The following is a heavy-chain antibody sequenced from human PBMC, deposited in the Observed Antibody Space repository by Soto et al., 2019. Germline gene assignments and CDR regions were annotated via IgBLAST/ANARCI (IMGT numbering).Heavy chain of an antibody. Sequence: PSETLSLTCTVSGGSISSGGYYWSWIRQHPGKGLEWIGYIYYSGSTYYNPSLKSRVTISVDTSKNQFSLKLSSVTAADTAVYYCARTSGGGYDLSFVVWDYWGQGTLVTVSS. V-gene: IGHV4-31*03. J-gene: IGHJ4*02. CDR3: ARTSGGGYDLSFVVWDY. D-gene: IGHD5-12*01. CDR1: GGSISSGGYY. CDR2: IYYSGST.